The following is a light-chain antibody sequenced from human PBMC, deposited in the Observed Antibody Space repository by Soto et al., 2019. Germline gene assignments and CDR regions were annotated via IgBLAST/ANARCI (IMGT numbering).Light chain of an antibody. J-gene: IGKJ4*01. CDR1: QGGDNY. Sequence: QSPSILAVSTDQGVTLSCTTRQGGDNYLAWYQQKPGQAPRLLIYGASSRATGIPARFSGSGSGTDFTLTISSLEPEDFAVYYCQQFSSYPLTFGGGTKVDIK. V-gene: IGKV3-15*01. CDR2: GAS. CDR3: QQFSSYPLT.